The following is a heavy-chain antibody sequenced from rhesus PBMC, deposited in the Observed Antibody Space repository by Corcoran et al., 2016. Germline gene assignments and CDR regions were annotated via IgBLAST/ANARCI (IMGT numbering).Heavy chain of an antibody. J-gene: IGHJ4*01. V-gene: IGHV4-76*01. D-gene: IGHD3-28*01. Sequence: QVQLQESGPGLLKPSETLSLTCAVSGDAISGAYDRSWLRQPPGKGLRGVGYFYGSSGTTNYSPSLKNRVTISRDTSKNQLSLKLTSVTAADTAVYYCARVRGYIDYWGQGVLVTVSS. CDR2: FYGSSGTT. CDR3: ARVRGYIDY. CDR1: GDAISGAYD.